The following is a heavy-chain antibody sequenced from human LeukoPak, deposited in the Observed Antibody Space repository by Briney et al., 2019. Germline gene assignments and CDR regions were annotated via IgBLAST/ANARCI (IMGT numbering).Heavy chain of an antibody. CDR3: AKDPEYCRSGSCYHLDY. Sequence: GGSLRLSCAASGFTFSSYAMSGVRQAPGKGLEWVSTFGNSGGRTYYADSVKGRFTISRDNSKNTLYLQMNSLRDEDKAVYYCAKDPEYCRSGSCYHLDYWGQGTLVHVSS. CDR1: GFTFSSYA. V-gene: IGHV3-23*01. D-gene: IGHD2-15*01. CDR2: FGNSGGRT. J-gene: IGHJ4*02.